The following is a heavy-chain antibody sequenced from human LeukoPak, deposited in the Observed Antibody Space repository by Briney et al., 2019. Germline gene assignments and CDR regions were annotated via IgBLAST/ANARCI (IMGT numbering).Heavy chain of an antibody. J-gene: IGHJ3*01. D-gene: IGHD3-22*01. CDR2: INSDGINT. CDR3: AKNHYDTTGYSY. V-gene: IGHV3-74*01. Sequence: PGGSLRLSCAASGFTFSNYWMHWVRQAPGKGLVWVSRINSDGINTSYADSVKGRFTISRDNAKNTLNLQMNSLRAEDTAVHFCAKNHYDTTGYSYWGQGTMVTVSS. CDR1: GFTFSNYW.